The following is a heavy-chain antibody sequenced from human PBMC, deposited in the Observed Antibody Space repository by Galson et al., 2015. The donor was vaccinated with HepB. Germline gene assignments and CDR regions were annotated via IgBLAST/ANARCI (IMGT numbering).Heavy chain of an antibody. D-gene: IGHD5-12*01. CDR3: AKDYSGYDWIYYYYGMDV. V-gene: IGHV3-30*18. CDR1: GFTFSSYG. J-gene: IGHJ6*02. Sequence: SLRLSCAASGFTFSSYGMHWVRQAPGKGLEWVAVISYDGSNKYYADSVKGRFTISRDNSKNTLYLQMNSLRAEDTAVYYCAKDYSGYDWIYYYYGMDVWGQGTTVTVSS. CDR2: ISYDGSNK.